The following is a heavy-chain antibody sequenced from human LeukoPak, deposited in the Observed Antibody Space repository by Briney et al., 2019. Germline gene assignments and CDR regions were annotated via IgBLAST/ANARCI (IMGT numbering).Heavy chain of an antibody. D-gene: IGHD3-10*01. CDR1: GYSISTGYY. V-gene: IGHV4-38-2*02. Sequence: SETLSLTCTVSGYSISTGYYWDWIRQPPGKGLEWIGTFYHGGSTYYNPSLKSRVTISVDTSKNQFSLNLTSVTAADTAVYYCASLWFGELLPFDYWGQGTLVTVSS. CDR3: ASLWFGELLPFDY. J-gene: IGHJ4*02. CDR2: FYHGGST.